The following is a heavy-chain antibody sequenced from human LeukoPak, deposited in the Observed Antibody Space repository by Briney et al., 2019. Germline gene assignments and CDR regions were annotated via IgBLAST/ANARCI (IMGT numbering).Heavy chain of an antibody. D-gene: IGHD3-10*01. J-gene: IGHJ4*02. V-gene: IGHV3-20*04. CDR1: GFTFDDYG. CDR3: VRDSDHVRDY. Sequence: PGGSLRLSCAASGFTFDDYGMSWVRQAPGKGLEWVSAINWNGDSTGYADSVKGRFTISRDNAKNSLYLQMNSLRAEDTAVYYCVRDSDHVRDYWGQGTLVTVSS. CDR2: INWNGDST.